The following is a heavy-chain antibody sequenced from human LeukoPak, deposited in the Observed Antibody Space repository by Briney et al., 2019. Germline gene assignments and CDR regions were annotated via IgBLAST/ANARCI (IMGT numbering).Heavy chain of an antibody. J-gene: IGHJ3*02. Sequence: PGGSLRLPCAASGFTVSSNYMSWVRQAPGKGLEWVSAISGSGGSTYYADSMEGRFTISRDNSKNTLYLQMNSPRAEDTAVYYCAKMLAAHDAYDIWGQGTMVTVSS. CDR1: GFTVSSNY. D-gene: IGHD2-8*01. CDR3: AKMLAAHDAYDI. CDR2: ISGSGGST. V-gene: IGHV3-23*01.